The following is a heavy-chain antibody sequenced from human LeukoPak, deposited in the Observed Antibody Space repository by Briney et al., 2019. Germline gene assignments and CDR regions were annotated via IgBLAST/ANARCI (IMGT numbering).Heavy chain of an antibody. V-gene: IGHV1-18*01. Sequence: ASVKVSCKASGYTFSSYGISWVRQAPGQGLEWMGWISAYNGNTDYAQKLQGRVTMTTDTSTSTAYMELSRLRSDDTAVYYCARGDRLRIAAAGTDPFDYWGQGTLVTVSS. J-gene: IGHJ4*02. CDR3: ARGDRLRIAAAGTDPFDY. CDR2: ISAYNGNT. D-gene: IGHD6-13*01. CDR1: GYTFSSYG.